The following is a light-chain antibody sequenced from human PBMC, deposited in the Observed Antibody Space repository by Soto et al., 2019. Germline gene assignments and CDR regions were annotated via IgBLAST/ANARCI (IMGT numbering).Light chain of an antibody. J-gene: IGKJ4*01. Sequence: DIQMTQSPSSLSASVGDRVTITCRASQSISSYLNWYQQKPGKAPKLLIYAAYSLQSGVPSRFSGSGSGTDFTLTISSLQPEDFATYYCQQSYSTPPTFCGGTKVEIK. V-gene: IGKV1-39*01. CDR3: QQSYSTPPT. CDR2: AAY. CDR1: QSISSY.